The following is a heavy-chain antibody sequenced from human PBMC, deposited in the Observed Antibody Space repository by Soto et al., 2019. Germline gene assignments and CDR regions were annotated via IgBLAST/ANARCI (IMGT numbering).Heavy chain of an antibody. CDR1: DLTISCRG. Sequence: PGKPSCKAPDLTISCRGICWLRQSPKQGLDWMGWISAYNGNTNYAQKLQGRVTMTTDTSTSTAYMELRSLRSDDTAVYYCARDWQQLAVSNGMDVWGQGTTVTVTS. V-gene: IGHV1-18*01. D-gene: IGHD6-13*01. J-gene: IGHJ6*02. CDR3: ARDWQQLAVSNGMDV. CDR2: ISAYNGNT.